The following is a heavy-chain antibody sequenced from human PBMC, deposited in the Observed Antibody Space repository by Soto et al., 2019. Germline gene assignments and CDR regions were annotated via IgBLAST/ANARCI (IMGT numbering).Heavy chain of an antibody. V-gene: IGHV4-34*01. CDR3: ARRVVVMTPFRY. Sequence: QVQLQQWGAGLLKPSETLSLTCAVYGGSFSGYYWSWIRQPPGKGLEWIGEINHSGSTNYYPSLKCRVTVAVEASRHQFSLKLSSVIAADTAVYYWARRVVVMTPFRYWGQGTLVTVSS. J-gene: IGHJ4*02. CDR2: INHSGST. CDR1: GGSFSGYY. D-gene: IGHD3-22*01.